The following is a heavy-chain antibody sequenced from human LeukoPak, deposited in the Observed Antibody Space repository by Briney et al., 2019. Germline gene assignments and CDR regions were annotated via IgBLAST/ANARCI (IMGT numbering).Heavy chain of an antibody. Sequence: GSLRLSCAASGFTFSSYSMNWVRQAPGKGLEWVSSISSSSSYIYYADSVKGRFTISRDNAKNSLYLQMNSLRAEDTAVYYCARVASGSYSYYYYYGMDVWGQGTTVTVSS. D-gene: IGHD1-26*01. CDR1: GFTFSSYS. CDR3: ARVASGSYSYYYYYGMDV. CDR2: ISSSSSYI. V-gene: IGHV3-21*01. J-gene: IGHJ6*02.